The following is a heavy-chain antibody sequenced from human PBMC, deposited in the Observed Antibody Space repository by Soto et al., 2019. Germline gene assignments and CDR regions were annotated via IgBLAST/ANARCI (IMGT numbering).Heavy chain of an antibody. CDR1: GGSISSGGYS. J-gene: IGHJ1*01. D-gene: IGHD3-16*01. Sequence: QLQLQESGSGLVKPSQTLSLTCAVSGGSISSGGYSWSWIRQPPGKGLEWIGYIYHSGSTYYNPSLKSRVTKSVDRSKNQCSLKLSSVTAADKAVYYCARGFSAKRGVMPTGYGFQHWGQGTLVTVSS. V-gene: IGHV4-30-2*01. CDR3: ARGFSAKRGVMPTGYGFQH. CDR2: IYHSGST.